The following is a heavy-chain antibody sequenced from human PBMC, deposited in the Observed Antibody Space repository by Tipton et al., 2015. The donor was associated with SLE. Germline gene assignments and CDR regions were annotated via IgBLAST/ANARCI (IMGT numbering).Heavy chain of an antibody. CDR1: GGSVSDYY. Sequence: TLSLTCSVSGGSVSDYYWSWIRQSPGKGLGWIGFISNRGSTDYNPSLKTRVTISVDTSKNDFSLRLTSVTAADTAVYYCARSLLTYTRSPHFFDFWGQGTLVTVSS. D-gene: IGHD1-26*01. V-gene: IGHV4-59*02. CDR2: ISNRGST. J-gene: IGHJ4*02. CDR3: ARSLLTYTRSPHFFDF.